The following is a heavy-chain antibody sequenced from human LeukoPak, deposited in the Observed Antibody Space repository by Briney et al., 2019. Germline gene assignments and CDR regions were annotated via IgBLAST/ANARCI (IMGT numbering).Heavy chain of an antibody. J-gene: IGHJ4*02. D-gene: IGHD7-27*01. V-gene: IGHV3-73*01. CDR2: VRSKADSYAT. Sequence: GGSLRLSCAASGFTFSVSDVHWVRQASGKGLEWVGRVRSKADSYATGYAASLKGRFTISRDDSKNTAYLQMNSLKTEDTAVYYCTRRMGNAATRFDYWGQGTLVTVSS. CDR1: GFTFSVSD. CDR3: TRRMGNAATRFDY.